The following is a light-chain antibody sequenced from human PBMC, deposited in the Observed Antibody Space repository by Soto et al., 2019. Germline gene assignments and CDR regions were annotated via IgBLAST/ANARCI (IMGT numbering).Light chain of an antibody. CDR1: XRDVGGQNA. J-gene: IGLJ2*01. Sequence: QSVLTQPASVSGSPGQSITISCTXTXRDVGGQNAGSWYQQHPGKAPKFIIYDVSKRPSGVSSRFSGSKSGNTASLTIPGLQAEDEADYYCCSYAGSSTVVFGGGTKVTVL. CDR3: CSYAGSSTVV. CDR2: DVS. V-gene: IGLV2-23*02.